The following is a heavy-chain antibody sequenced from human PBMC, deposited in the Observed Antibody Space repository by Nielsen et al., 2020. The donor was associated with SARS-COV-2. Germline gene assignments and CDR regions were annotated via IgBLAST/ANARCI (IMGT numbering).Heavy chain of an antibody. D-gene: IGHD5-24*01. CDR2: INHSGST. CDR1: GGSISGSSYY. CDR3: ARTSVDMAGSVWSSYYVLDV. J-gene: IGHJ6*02. Sequence: SETLSLTCTVSGGSISGSSYYWGWIRQPPGKGLEWIGEINHSGSTNYNPSLKSRIAIFVDTSKKQFSLKLNSVTAADTAVYYCARTSVDMAGSVWSSYYVLDVWGQGATVTVSS. V-gene: IGHV4-39*01.